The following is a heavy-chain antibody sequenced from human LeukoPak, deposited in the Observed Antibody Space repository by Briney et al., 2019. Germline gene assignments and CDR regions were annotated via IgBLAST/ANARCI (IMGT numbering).Heavy chain of an antibody. J-gene: IGHJ6*02. CDR2: IRSKANSHAT. CDR3: TSTSTATIPGGYYYGMDV. D-gene: IGHD5-12*01. CDR1: GFTFSGSA. V-gene: IGHV3-73*01. Sequence: PGGSLRLSCAASGFTFSGSAMHWVRQASGKGLEWVGRIRSKANSHATAYAASVKGRFTISRDDSKNTAYLQMNSLKTEDTAVYYCTSTSTATIPGGYYYGMDVWGQGTTVTVSS.